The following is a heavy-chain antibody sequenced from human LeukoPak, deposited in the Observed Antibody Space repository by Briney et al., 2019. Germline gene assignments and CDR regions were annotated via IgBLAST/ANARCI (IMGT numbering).Heavy chain of an antibody. Sequence: GASVKVSCKASGYTFTGYYMHWVRQAPGQGLEWMGWINPNSGGTNYAQKFQGRVTMTRDTPISTAYMELSRLRSDDTAVYYCARVDTAMVTPYFDYWGQGTLVTVSS. V-gene: IGHV1-2*02. J-gene: IGHJ4*02. CDR3: ARVDTAMVTPYFDY. D-gene: IGHD5-18*01. CDR2: INPNSGGT. CDR1: GYTFTGYY.